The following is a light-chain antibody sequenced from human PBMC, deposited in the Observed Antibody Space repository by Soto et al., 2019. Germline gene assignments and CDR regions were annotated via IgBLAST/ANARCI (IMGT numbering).Light chain of an antibody. CDR3: SSYAGNLYV. J-gene: IGLJ1*01. CDR1: SSDVGDYNY. V-gene: IGLV2-8*01. Sequence: QSALTQPPSASGSPGQSVTISCTGTSSDVGDYNYDSWYQQHPGKAPKLMIYEVSKRPSGVPDRFSGSKSGNTASLTVSGLQAEDEADYYCSSYAGNLYVFGTGTKLTVL. CDR2: EVS.